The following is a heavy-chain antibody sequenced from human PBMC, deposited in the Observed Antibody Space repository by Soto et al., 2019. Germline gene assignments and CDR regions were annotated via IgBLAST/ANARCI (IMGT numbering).Heavy chain of an antibody. CDR1: GFTFSSYG. CDR2: ISYDGKVA. CDR3: AKEGPITNWYFDY. Sequence: QVHLVESGGGVVQPGRSPRLSCAASGFTFSSYGMHWVRQAPGKGLEWVTVISYDGKVAYYADSVKGRFTISRDNSKNTLYLQMNSLRTEDTAMYYCAKEGPITNWYFDYWGQGTLVTVSS. J-gene: IGHJ4*02. V-gene: IGHV3-30*18. D-gene: IGHD1-1*01.